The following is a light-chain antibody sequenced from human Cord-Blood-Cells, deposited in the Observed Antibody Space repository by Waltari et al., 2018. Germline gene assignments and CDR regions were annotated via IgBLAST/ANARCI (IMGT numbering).Light chain of an antibody. Sequence: QSALTQPASVSGSPGQSITIYCTGPSIDVGGYNLVSWYQQHPGKAPKLMIYEGSKRPSGVSNRFSGSKSGNTASLTISGLQAEDDAYYYCCSYAGSSTYVFGTGTKVTVL. CDR3: CSYAGSSTYV. V-gene: IGLV2-23*01. CDR1: SIDVGGYNL. CDR2: EGS. J-gene: IGLJ1*01.